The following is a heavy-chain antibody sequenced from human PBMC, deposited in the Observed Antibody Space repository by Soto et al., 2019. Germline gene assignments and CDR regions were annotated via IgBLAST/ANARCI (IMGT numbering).Heavy chain of an antibody. CDR3: ARDFGYGGNYRSFDY. CDR2: IYYSGST. CDR1: GGSISSGGYY. Sequence: QVQLQESCPGLVKPSQTLSLTCTVSGGSISSGGYYWSWIRQHPGKGLEWIGYIYYSGSTYYNPALASRVTISVDTSKNQFSLKLSSVTAADTAVYYCARDFGYGGNYRSFDYWGQGTLVTVSS. V-gene: IGHV4-31*03. D-gene: IGHD4-17*01. J-gene: IGHJ4*02.